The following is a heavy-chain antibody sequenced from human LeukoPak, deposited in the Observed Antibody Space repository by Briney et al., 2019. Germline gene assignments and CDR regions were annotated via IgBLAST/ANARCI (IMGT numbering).Heavy chain of an antibody. Sequence: GGSLRLSCVASGFTFSRYDMNWVRQAPGKGLEWVSYTGRSGSAKYYADSVKGRFTISGDNAKNSLHLQMNSLRAEDTAVYYCAKDLSSSLSLWDYRGQGSLVTVSS. V-gene: IGHV3-48*03. CDR2: TGRSGSAK. D-gene: IGHD6-13*01. J-gene: IGHJ4*02. CDR1: GFTFSRYD. CDR3: AKDLSSSLSLWDY.